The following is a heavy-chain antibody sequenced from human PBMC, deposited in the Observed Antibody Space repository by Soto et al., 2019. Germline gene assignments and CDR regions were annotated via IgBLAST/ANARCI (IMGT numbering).Heavy chain of an antibody. D-gene: IGHD6-19*01. J-gene: IGHJ6*02. CDR1: GFSYSSYE. CDR2: ISSSGSTI. CDR3: ARDTVGPWLVRLGYYYYGMDV. Sequence: LSLSCAASGFSYSSYELNWVLQAPGKRLAWVSYISSSGSTIYYADSVKGRFTISRDNAKNSLYLQMNSLRAEDTAVYYCARDTVGPWLVRLGYYYYGMDVWGQGTTVIVSS. V-gene: IGHV3-48*03.